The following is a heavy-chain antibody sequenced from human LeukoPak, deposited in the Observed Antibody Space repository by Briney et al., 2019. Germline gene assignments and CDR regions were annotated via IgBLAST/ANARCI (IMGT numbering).Heavy chain of an antibody. J-gene: IGHJ4*02. CDR1: GYTFTSSG. V-gene: IGHV1-18*01. Sequence: ASVKVSCKASGYTFTSSGFTWVRQAPGQGLEWMGWISAYNGNTYFAPKFEGRLTMTTETSTSTAYMELRTLKSDDAAVYYCARVVYADNDYWGQGTLVIVSS. CDR3: ARVVYADNDY. D-gene: IGHD2-8*01. CDR2: ISAYNGNT.